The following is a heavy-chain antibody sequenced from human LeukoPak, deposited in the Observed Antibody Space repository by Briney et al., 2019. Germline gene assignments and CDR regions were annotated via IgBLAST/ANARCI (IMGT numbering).Heavy chain of an antibody. CDR2: ISGSSSTI. J-gene: IGHJ4*02. CDR1: ALTFSTYT. Sequence: GGSLRLSCAASALTFSTYTMNWVRQAPGKGLDWVAYISGSSSTIYYADSVKGRFTISRDNAKNSLYLQMNSLRAEDTAVYYCARKYIYGFDYWGQGTLVTVSS. CDR3: ARKYIYGFDY. D-gene: IGHD5-18*01. V-gene: IGHV3-48*01.